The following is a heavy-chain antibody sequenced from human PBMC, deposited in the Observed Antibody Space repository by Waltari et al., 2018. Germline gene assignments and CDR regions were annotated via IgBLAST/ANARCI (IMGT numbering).Heavy chain of an antibody. D-gene: IGHD3-9*01. CDR3: ARGGILTGWYYYYDMDV. CDR2: INECGST. V-gene: IGHV4-34*01. J-gene: IGHJ6*03. CDR1: GGSFSGYY. Sequence: QVQLQQWGAGLLKPSETLSLTCAVYGGSFSGYYWSWIRQPPGTGLEWIGEINECGSTNYNPSLMSRVTISVETSKNQFSLKLSFVTAADTAVYYCARGGILTGWYYYYDMDVWGKGTTVTVSS.